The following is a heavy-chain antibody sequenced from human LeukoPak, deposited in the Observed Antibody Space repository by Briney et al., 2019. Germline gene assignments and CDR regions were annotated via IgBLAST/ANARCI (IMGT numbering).Heavy chain of an antibody. CDR1: GFTFSSYW. V-gene: IGHV3-53*01. D-gene: IGHD4-17*01. CDR2: IYSVGST. Sequence: GGSLRLSCVASGFTFSSYWMSWVRQAPGKGLECVSVIYSVGSTYYADSVKGRFTISRDNSKNTLYLQMNSLRAEDTAVYYCAKDRGNTTVTTVDYWGQGTLVTVSS. J-gene: IGHJ4*02. CDR3: AKDRGNTTVTTVDY.